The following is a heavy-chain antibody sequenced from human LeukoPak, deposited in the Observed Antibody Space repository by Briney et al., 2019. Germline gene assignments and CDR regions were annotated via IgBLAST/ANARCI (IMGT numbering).Heavy chain of an antibody. D-gene: IGHD1-26*01. CDR3: ARDRVGATDF. J-gene: IGHJ4*02. CDR2: ISYDGSNK. CDR1: GFTFSSYA. V-gene: IGHV3-30-3*01. Sequence: GGSLRLSCAASGFTFSSYAMHWVRQAPGKGLEWVAVISYDGSNKYYADSVKGRFTISRDNSKNTLYLQMNSLRAEDTAVYYCARDRVGATDFWGQGTLVTVSS.